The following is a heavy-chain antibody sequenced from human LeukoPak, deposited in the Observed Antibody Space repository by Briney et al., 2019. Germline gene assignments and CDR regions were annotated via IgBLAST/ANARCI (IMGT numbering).Heavy chain of an antibody. V-gene: IGHV3-7*01. J-gene: IGHJ4*02. CDR1: GFTFSGYW. CDR2: IKQDGSEK. D-gene: IGHD1-26*01. Sequence: PGGSLRLSCAASGFTFSGYWMGWVRQAPGKGLEWVANIKQDGSEKYFVDSVGGRFTISRDNAKNSLYLEMNSLRAEDTAVYYCARDKAVGPTLLDYWGQGTLVTVSS. CDR3: ARDKAVGPTLLDY.